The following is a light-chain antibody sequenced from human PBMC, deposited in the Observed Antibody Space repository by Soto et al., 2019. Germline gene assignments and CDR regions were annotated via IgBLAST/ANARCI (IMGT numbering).Light chain of an antibody. Sequence: LMTQSPGTLSLSPWESATLSCPASQSVSSSYLAWYQQKPGQAPRLLIYGASSRATGIPDRFSGSGSGTDVTLTISRREPEDFAVEYCQQYGSSPRTFGQGTKVDIK. CDR1: QSVSSSY. J-gene: IGKJ1*01. CDR2: GAS. V-gene: IGKV3-20*01. CDR3: QQYGSSPRT.